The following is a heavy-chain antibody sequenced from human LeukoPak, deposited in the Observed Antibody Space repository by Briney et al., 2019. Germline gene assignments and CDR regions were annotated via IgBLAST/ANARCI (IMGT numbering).Heavy chain of an antibody. V-gene: IGHV4-39*07. J-gene: IGHJ4*02. CDR3: ARGWLQSGFDY. CDR2: IYYSGST. Sequence: GSLRLSCAASGFTFSSYWMSWVRQPPGKGLEWIGSIYYSGSTYYNPSLKSRVTISVDTSKNQFSLQLNSVTPEDTAVYYCARGWLQSGFDYWGQGTLVTVSS. D-gene: IGHD5-24*01. CDR1: GFTFSSYW.